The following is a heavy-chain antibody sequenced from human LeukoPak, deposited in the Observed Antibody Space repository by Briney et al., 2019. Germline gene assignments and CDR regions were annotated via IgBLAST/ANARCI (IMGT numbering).Heavy chain of an antibody. CDR2: MNPNSGNT. J-gene: IGHJ6*03. Sequence: ASVKVSCKASGYTFTSYDINWVRQATGQGLEWMGWMNPNSGNTGYAQKFQGRVTITRNTSISTAYMELSSLRSDDTAVYYCARVVLGDCNGGSCYSDYYYYYMDVWGKGTTVTISS. CDR3: ARVVLGDCNGGSCYSDYYYYYMDV. D-gene: IGHD2-15*01. CDR1: GYTFTSYD. V-gene: IGHV1-8*03.